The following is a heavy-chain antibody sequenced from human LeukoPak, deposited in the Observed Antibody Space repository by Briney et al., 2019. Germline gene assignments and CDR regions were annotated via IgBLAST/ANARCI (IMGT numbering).Heavy chain of an antibody. J-gene: IGHJ6*03. Sequence: SVKVSCKASGYTFTGYYMHWVRQAPGQGLEWMGGIIPIFGTANYAQKFQGRVTITADESTSTAYMELSSLRSEDTAVYYCARGVGATISYYHYYIDVWGKGTTVTVSS. V-gene: IGHV1-69*13. CDR1: GYTFTGYY. CDR2: IIPIFGTA. D-gene: IGHD1-26*01. CDR3: ARGVGATISYYHYYIDV.